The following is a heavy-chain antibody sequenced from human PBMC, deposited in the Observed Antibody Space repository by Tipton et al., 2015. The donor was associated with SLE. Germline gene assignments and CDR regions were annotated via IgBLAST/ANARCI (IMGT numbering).Heavy chain of an antibody. D-gene: IGHD1-14*01. CDR2: IDHFGNT. CDR3: ARTNRLPYRVYFDS. V-gene: IGHV4-34*01. J-gene: IGHJ4*02. Sequence: TLSLTCAVYGGSFSGYSWSWIRQPPGKGLEWIGEIDHFGNTNYNPSLKSRVTVSVDTSKNQFSLKLSSVTAADTAVYYCARTNRLPYRVYFDSWGQGTLVTVSS. CDR1: GGSFSGYS.